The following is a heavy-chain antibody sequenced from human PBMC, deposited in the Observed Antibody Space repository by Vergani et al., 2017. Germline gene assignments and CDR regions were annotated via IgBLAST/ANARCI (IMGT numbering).Heavy chain of an antibody. V-gene: IGHV3-7*01. D-gene: IGHD5-18*01. J-gene: IGHJ5*02. Sequence: EVQLVASGGGLVQRGGSLRSSCEASGFTFSNLWMTWVRQAPGKGLEWVANIKYDGSKKNYVDSVKGRFTISRDNAKNSLYLKMNNLRVEDTAVYFCARSPHGYTYGGYISQFDPWGQGTLVTVSS. CDR3: ARSPHGYTYGGYISQFDP. CDR1: GFTFSNLW. CDR2: IKYDGSKK.